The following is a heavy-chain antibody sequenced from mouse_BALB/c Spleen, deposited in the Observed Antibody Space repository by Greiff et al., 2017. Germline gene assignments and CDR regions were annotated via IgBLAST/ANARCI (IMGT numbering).Heavy chain of an antibody. V-gene: IGHV14-4*02. Sequence: EVQLQQSGAELVRSGASVKLSCTASGFNIKDYYMHWVKQRPEQGLEWIGWIDPENGDTEYAPKLQGKATMTADTSSNTAYLQLSSLTSEDTAVYYCNARSSGYVNYAMDYWGQGTSVTVSS. CDR3: NARSSGYVNYAMDY. CDR2: IDPENGDT. CDR1: GFNIKDYY. D-gene: IGHD3-1*01. J-gene: IGHJ4*01.